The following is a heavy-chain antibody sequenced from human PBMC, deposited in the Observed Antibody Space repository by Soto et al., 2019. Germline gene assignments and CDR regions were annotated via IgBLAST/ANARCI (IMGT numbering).Heavy chain of an antibody. J-gene: IGHJ5*02. Sequence: PFETLSLTCAVYGGSFSGYYWSWIRQPPGKGLEWIGEINHSGSTNYNPSLKSRVTISVDTSKNQFSLKLSSVTAADTAVYYCARVWIVVVPAAILCHWFDPWGQGTLVTVSS. CDR3: ARVWIVVVPAAILCHWFDP. CDR2: INHSGST. V-gene: IGHV4-34*01. D-gene: IGHD2-2*02. CDR1: GGSFSGYY.